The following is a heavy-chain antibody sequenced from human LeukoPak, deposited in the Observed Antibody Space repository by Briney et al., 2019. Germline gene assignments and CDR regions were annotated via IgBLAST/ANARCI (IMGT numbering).Heavy chain of an antibody. Sequence: GGSLRLSCAASGFTVSSNYMSWDRQAPGKGLEWVALITYDGYYKYYSDSVRGRFTISSDTSKNTLYLQMNSLRAEDTAVYYCARDLSPVVRASPMGYWGQGTLVTVSS. CDR3: ARDLSPVVRASPMGY. D-gene: IGHD3-10*01. V-gene: IGHV3-30*03. CDR2: ITYDGYYK. J-gene: IGHJ4*02. CDR1: GFTVSSNY.